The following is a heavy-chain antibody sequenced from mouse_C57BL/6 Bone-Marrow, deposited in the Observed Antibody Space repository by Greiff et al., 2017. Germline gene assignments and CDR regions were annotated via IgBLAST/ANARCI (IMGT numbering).Heavy chain of an antibody. CDR1: GYTFTSYW. V-gene: IGHV1-64*01. CDR2: IHPNSGST. CDR3: AREGDYDVYYDRIWYAMDY. Sequence: QVQLQQSGAELVKPGASVKLSCKASGYTFTSYWMHWVKQRPGQGLEWIGMIHPNSGSTNYNEKFKSKATLTVDKSSSTAYMQLSSLTSEDSAVYYCAREGDYDVYYDRIWYAMDYWGQGTSVTVSS. D-gene: IGHD2-3*01. J-gene: IGHJ4*01.